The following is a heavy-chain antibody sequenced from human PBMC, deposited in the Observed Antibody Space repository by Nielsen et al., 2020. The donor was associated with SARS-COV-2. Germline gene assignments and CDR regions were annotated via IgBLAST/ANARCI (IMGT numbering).Heavy chain of an antibody. CDR2: NYNSAKT. Sequence: GSLRLSCSISGGSMNFFYWSWIRQAPGKGLEWFAYNYNSAKTMYNSSLKSRVTMSVDTSKNQLSLRLTSVTAEDTAVYHCAKDVWSGAHQIGPDYWGQGTLVTVSS. CDR3: AKDVWSGAHQIGPDY. J-gene: IGHJ4*02. D-gene: IGHD3-3*01. V-gene: IGHV4-59*04. CDR1: GGSMNFFY.